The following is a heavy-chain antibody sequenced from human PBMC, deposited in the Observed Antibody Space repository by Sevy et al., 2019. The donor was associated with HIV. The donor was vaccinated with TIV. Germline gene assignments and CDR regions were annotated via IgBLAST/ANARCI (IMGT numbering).Heavy chain of an antibody. Sequence: ASVKVSCKTSGYTFSISAITWVRQAPGQGLEWMGGILPIAGAPSYALQPQARVTITADGSTGTSYMELSSLTLDDTATYFCARGPVGPTYYFDYWGQGTQVTVSS. CDR3: ARGPVGPTYYFDY. J-gene: IGHJ4*02. CDR2: ILPIAGAP. V-gene: IGHV1-69*13. CDR1: GYTFSISA. D-gene: IGHD1-26*01.